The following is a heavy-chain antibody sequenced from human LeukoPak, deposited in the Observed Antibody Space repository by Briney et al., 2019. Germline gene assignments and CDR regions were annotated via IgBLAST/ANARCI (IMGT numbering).Heavy chain of an antibody. J-gene: IGHJ4*02. Sequence: GGSLRLSCAASGFTFSSSAMSWVRQAPGKGLEWVSASSGSGGGSYYADSVKGRFTISRNTSKNTLSLQMSSLTVMDTAVYYCAKGIGRFLFDSWGQGTLVTVSS. CDR2: SSGSGGGS. CDR1: GFTFSSSA. CDR3: AKGIGRFLFDS. V-gene: IGHV3-23*01. D-gene: IGHD2-21*01.